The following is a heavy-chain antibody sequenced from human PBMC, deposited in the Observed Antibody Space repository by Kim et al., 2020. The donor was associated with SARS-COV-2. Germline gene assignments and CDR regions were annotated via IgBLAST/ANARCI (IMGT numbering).Heavy chain of an antibody. V-gene: IGHV4-4*02. J-gene: IGHJ5*02. CDR2: IYHSGST. Sequence: SETLSLTCAVSGGSISSSNWWSWVRQPPGKGLEWIGEIYHSGSTNYNPSLKSRVTISVDTSKNQFSLKLSSVTAADTAVYYCARVLVVVAANGGSNWFDPWGQGTLVTVSS. CDR1: GGSISSSNW. CDR3: ARVLVVVAANGGSNWFDP. D-gene: IGHD2-15*01.